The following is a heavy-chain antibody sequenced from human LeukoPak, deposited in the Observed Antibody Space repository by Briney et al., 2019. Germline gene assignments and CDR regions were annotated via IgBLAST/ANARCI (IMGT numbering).Heavy chain of an antibody. J-gene: IGHJ3*02. Sequence: PPGTLTLTCAVSGGSISNENWWSWVRQPPGKGLEWIGEIHYRGGTNYNPSLRSRVTISVDTSKNQFSLKMTSVTAADTAVYYCATPNDAFNIWGQGKMFTVSS. V-gene: IGHV4-4*03. CDR3: ATPNDAFNI. CDR2: IHYRGGT. CDR1: GGSISNENW.